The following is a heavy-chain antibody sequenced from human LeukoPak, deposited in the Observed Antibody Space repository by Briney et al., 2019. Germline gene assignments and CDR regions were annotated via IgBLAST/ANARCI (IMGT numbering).Heavy chain of an antibody. Sequence: PSETLSLTCAVYGGSFSGYSWSWIRQPPGKGLEWIGYIYHSGSTYYNPSLKSRVTISVDGSKNQFSLKLSSVTAADTAVYYCARDLGKRTGYDYWGQGTLVTVSS. CDR2: IYHSGST. V-gene: IGHV4-30-2*01. CDR1: GGSFSGYS. J-gene: IGHJ4*02. D-gene: IGHD3-9*01. CDR3: ARDLGKRTGYDY.